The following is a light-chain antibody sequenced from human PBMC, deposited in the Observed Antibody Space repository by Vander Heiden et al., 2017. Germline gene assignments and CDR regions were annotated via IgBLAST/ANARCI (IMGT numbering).Light chain of an antibody. CDR2: RNY. J-gene: IGLJ2*01. CDR1: SSNIGRNN. V-gene: IGLV1-47*01. Sequence: QSVLTPPPSASGTPGQRVTISCSGSSSNIGRNNIYWYQQLPGTAPKLLIYRNYQRPSGVPDRFSGSKSGTSASLAISGLRSEDEADYYCAAWDGSLSGVVFGGGTKLTVL. CDR3: AAWDGSLSGVV.